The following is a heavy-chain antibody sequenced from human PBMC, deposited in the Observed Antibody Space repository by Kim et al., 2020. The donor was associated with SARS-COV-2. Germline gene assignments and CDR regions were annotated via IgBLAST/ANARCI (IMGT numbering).Heavy chain of an antibody. V-gene: IGHV3-30*07. CDR3: AREKDSSFDY. Sequence: NRHYADSVKGRFTISRDNSKNTLYLQMNSLRVDDTAVYYCAREKDSSFDYWGQGTLVTVSS. J-gene: IGHJ4*02. CDR2: NR.